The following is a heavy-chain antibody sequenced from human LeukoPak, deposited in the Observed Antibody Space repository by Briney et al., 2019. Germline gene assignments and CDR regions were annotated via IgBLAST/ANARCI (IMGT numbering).Heavy chain of an antibody. CDR1: GGSFSGYY. CDR3: ARGGYSGYDFWFDP. J-gene: IGHJ5*02. D-gene: IGHD5-12*01. CDR2: INHSGST. V-gene: IGHV4-34*01. Sequence: KPSETLSLTCAVYGGSFSGYYWSWIRQPPGKGLEWIGEINHSGSTNYNPSLKSRVTISVDTSKNQFSLKLSSVTAADTAVYYCARGGYSGYDFWFDPWGQGTLVTDSS.